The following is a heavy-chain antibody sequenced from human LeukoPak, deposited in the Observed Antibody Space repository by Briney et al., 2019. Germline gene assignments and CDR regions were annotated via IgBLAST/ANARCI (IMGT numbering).Heavy chain of an antibody. CDR3: ARHHGLGSYYDSSGYNWFDP. V-gene: IGHV4-39*01. Sequence: SETLSLTCTVSGGSLSSSSYYWGWIRQPPGKGLEWVESIYYSGSTYYNPSLRSRVTISVDTSKHQFSLKLSSVTAADTAVYYCARHHGLGSYYDSSGYNWFDPWGQGTLVTVSS. D-gene: IGHD3-22*01. CDR1: GGSLSSSSYY. CDR2: IYYSGST. J-gene: IGHJ5*02.